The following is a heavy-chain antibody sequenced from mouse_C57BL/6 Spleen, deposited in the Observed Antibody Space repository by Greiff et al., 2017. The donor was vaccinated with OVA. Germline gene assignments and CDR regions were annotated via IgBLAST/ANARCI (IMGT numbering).Heavy chain of an antibody. CDR1: GYSFTGYY. CDR3: ERGEANGDRNWYFDV. J-gene: IGHJ1*03. Sequence: EVQLQQSGPELVKPGASVKISCKASGYSFTGYYMHWVKQSHGIILDWIGYIYPYNGVSSYNQKFTGKATLTVDNSSSTAYMELRSLTYEDSAVYYWERGEANGDRNWYFDVWGTGTTVTVSS. V-gene: IGHV1-31*01. D-gene: IGHD3-3*01. CDR2: IYPYNGVS.